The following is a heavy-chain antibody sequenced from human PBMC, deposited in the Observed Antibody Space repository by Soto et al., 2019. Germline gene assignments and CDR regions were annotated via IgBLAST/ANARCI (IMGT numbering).Heavy chain of an antibody. CDR3: ARVPPGGYSGYDSAFDI. V-gene: IGHV3-20*04. Sequence: GGSLRLSCAASGFTFDDYGMSWVRQAPGKGLEWVSGINWNGGSTGYADSVKGRFTISRDNAKNSLYLQMSSLRAEDTALYYCARVPPGGYSGYDSAFDIWGQGTMVT. CDR1: GFTFDDYG. D-gene: IGHD5-12*01. CDR2: INWNGGST. J-gene: IGHJ3*02.